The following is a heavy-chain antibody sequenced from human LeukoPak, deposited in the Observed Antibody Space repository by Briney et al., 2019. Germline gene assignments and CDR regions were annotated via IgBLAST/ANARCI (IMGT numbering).Heavy chain of an antibody. CDR3: ARQNSSLPDAFDI. V-gene: IGHV4-34*01. CDR1: GGSFSGYY. CDR2: INHSGST. J-gene: IGHJ3*02. D-gene: IGHD2/OR15-2a*01. Sequence: SETLSLTCAVYGGSFSGYYWSWIRQPPGKGLEWIGEINHSGSTNYNPSLKSRVTISVDTSKNQFSLKLSSVTAADTAVYYCARQNSSLPDAFDIWGQGTMVTVSS.